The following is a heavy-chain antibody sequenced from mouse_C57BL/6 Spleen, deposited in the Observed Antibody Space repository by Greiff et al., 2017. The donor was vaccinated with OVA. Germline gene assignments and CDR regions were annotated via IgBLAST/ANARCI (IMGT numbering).Heavy chain of an antibody. CDR2: INYDGSST. V-gene: IGHV5-16*01. CDR1: GFTFSDYY. D-gene: IGHD2-5*01. J-gene: IGHJ4*01. CDR3: AREGAYYSNFKTMDY. Sequence: EVQRVESEGGLVQPGSSMKLSCTASGFTFSDYYMAWVRQVPEKGLEWVANINYDGSSTYYLDSLKSRFIISRDNAKNILYLQMSSLKSEDTATYYCAREGAYYSNFKTMDYWGQGTSVTVSS.